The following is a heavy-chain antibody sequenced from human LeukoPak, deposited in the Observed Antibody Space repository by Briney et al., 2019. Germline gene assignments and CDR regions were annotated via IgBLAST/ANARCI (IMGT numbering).Heavy chain of an antibody. CDR2: ISGSGGST. D-gene: IGHD4-23*01. CDR3: AKDLWTTVVIEEDDAFDI. CDR1: GFTFSSYA. J-gene: IGHJ3*02. Sequence: GSLRLSCAASGFTFSSYAMSWVRQAPGKGLEWVSAISGSGGSTYYADSVKGRFTISRDNSENTLYLQMNSLRAEDTAVYYCAKDLWTTVVIEEDDAFDIWGQGTMVTVSS. V-gene: IGHV3-23*01.